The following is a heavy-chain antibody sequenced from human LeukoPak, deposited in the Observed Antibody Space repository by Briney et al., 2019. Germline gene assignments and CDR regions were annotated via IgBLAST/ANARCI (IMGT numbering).Heavy chain of an antibody. V-gene: IGHV4-61*02. D-gene: IGHD2-2*01. J-gene: IGHJ6*03. CDR2: IYTSGST. Sequence: SQTLSLTCTVSGGSISSGSYYWSWMRQPAGKGLEWIGRIYTSGSTNYNPSLKSRVTISVDTSKNQFSLKLSSVTAADTAVYYCARVGYCSSTSCYLPKYYYYMDVWGKGTTVTVSS. CDR3: ARVGYCSSTSCYLPKYYYYMDV. CDR1: GGSISSGSYY.